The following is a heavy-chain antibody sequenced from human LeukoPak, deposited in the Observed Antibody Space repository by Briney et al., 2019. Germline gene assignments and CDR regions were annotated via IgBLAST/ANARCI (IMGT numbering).Heavy chain of an antibody. CDR2: IYSGGST. CDR1: GFTVSSNY. J-gene: IGHJ4*02. CDR3: AKAPYDFWSAWYYFDY. Sequence: GGSLRLSCAASGFTVSSNYMSWVRQAPGKGLEWVSVIYSGGSTYYADSVKGRFTISRDNSKNTLYLQMNSLRAEDTAVYYCAKAPYDFWSAWYYFDYWGQGTLVTVSS. D-gene: IGHD3-3*01. V-gene: IGHV3-53*01.